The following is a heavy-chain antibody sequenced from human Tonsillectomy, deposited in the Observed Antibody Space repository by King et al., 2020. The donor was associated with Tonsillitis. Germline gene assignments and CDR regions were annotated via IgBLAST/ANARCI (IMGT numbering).Heavy chain of an antibody. J-gene: IGHJ3*01. D-gene: IGHD2-15*01. V-gene: IGHV3-53*01. CDR1: GFTVSSNY. Sequence: VQLVESGGGLIQPGGSLRLSCTASGFTVSSNYMSWVRQAPGKGLEWVSVIYSDGSTYYADSVKGRFTISRDNSKNTMYLQMNSLRDEDTAVYYCARRVTLWLGGFDGWGQGTMDTGSS. CDR3: ARRVTLWLGGFDG. CDR2: IYSDGST.